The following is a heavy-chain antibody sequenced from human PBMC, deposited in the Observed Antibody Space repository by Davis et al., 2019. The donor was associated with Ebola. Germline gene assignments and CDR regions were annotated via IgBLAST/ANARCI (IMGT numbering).Heavy chain of an antibody. CDR2: INPNSGGT. D-gene: IGHD2-21*02. CDR3: ARARPLCGGDCYYAY. J-gene: IGHJ4*02. V-gene: IGHV1-2*02. Sequence: ASVKVSCKASGYTFTGYYMHWVRQAPGQGLEWMGWINPNSGGTNYAQKFQGRVTITADKSTSTAYMELSSLRSEETAVYYCARARPLCGGDCYYAYWGQGTLVTVSS. CDR1: GYTFTGYY.